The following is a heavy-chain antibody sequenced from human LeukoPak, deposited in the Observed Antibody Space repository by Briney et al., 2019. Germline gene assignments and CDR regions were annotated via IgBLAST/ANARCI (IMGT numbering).Heavy chain of an antibody. CDR3: ARGYGSGSYYKRYFDY. CDR2: INHSGST. CDR1: GGSFSGYY. J-gene: IGHJ4*02. V-gene: IGHV4-34*01. Sequence: KTSETLSLTCAVYGGSFSGYYWSWIRQPPGKGLEWIGEINHSGSTSYNPSLKSRVTIPVDTSKNQFSLKLSSVTAADTAVYYCARGYGSGSYYKRYFDYWGQGTLVTVSS. D-gene: IGHD3-10*01.